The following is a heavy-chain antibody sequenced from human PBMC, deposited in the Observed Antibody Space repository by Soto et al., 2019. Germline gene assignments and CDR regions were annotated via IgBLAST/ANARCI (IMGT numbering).Heavy chain of an antibody. CDR3: ARVERGTATTVVDAFDI. D-gene: IGHD1-1*01. V-gene: IGHV4-34*01. CDR1: GGFVSSGSYY. Sequence: QVQLQQWGAGLLKPSETLSLTCAVYGGFVSSGSYYWSWIRQPPGKGLEWIGEMSHSGGTHFNPSLKSRVTTSVDTSKNQFSLKMSSVTGADTALYYCARVERGTATTVVDAFDIWGPGTMVTVSS. J-gene: IGHJ3*02. CDR2: MSHSGGT.